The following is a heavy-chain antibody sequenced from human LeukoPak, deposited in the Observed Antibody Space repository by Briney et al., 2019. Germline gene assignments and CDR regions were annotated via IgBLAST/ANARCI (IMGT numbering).Heavy chain of an antibody. Sequence: GASVKVSCKASGGTFSSYAISWVRQAPGQGLEWMGRIIPILGIANYAQKLQGRVTMTTDTSTSTAYMELRSLRSDDTAVYYCARDYYDSSGYYYGFDYWGQGTLVTVSS. V-gene: IGHV1-69*04. CDR3: ARDYYDSSGYYYGFDY. CDR1: GGTFSSYA. J-gene: IGHJ4*02. D-gene: IGHD3-22*01. CDR2: IIPILGIA.